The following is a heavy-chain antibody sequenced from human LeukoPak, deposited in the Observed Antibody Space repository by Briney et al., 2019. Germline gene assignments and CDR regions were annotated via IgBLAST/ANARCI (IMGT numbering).Heavy chain of an antibody. V-gene: IGHV1-2*02. D-gene: IGHD3-10*01. CDR2: INPNSGGT. CDR3: ARMEGNYYGSGVY. CDR1: GYTFTGYY. J-gene: IGHJ4*02. Sequence: VASVTVSCKASGYTFTGYYMHWVRQAPGQGLEWMGWINPNSGGTNYAQKFQGRVTMTRDTSISTAYMELSRLRSDDTAVYYCARMEGNYYGSGVYWGQGTLVTVSS.